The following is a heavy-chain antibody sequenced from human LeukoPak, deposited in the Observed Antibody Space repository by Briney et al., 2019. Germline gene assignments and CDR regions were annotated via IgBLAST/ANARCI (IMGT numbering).Heavy chain of an antibody. D-gene: IGHD3-22*01. Sequence: PSETLSLTCTVSGGSISSYYWSWIRQPPGKGLEWIGCIYYSGSTNYHPSLKSRVTISVDTSKNQFSLKLTSVTAADTAVYYCARHKSAFDSSGYLIYWGQGTLVTVSS. J-gene: IGHJ4*02. CDR2: IYYSGST. CDR3: ARHKSAFDSSGYLIY. CDR1: GGSISSYY. V-gene: IGHV4-59*08.